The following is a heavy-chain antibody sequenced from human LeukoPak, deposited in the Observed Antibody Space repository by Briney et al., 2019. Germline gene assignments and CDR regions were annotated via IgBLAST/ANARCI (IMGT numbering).Heavy chain of an antibody. D-gene: IGHD1-26*01. CDR3: ARIPSGSYNQYDY. Sequence: SETLSLTCTVSGGSISSYDWGWIRQPAGKGLEWIGRIYTSGSTNYNPSLKSRVTMSVDTSKNQFSLCLSSVTAADTAVYYCARIPSGSYNQYDYWGQGTLVTVSS. CDR2: IYTSGST. CDR1: GGSISSYD. V-gene: IGHV4-4*07. J-gene: IGHJ4*02.